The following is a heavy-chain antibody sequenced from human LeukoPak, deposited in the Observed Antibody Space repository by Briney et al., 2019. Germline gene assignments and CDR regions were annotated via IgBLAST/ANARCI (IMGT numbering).Heavy chain of an antibody. J-gene: IGHJ4*02. Sequence: PGGSLGLSCAASGFTVSNNYMSWVRQAPGQGLEWVSVIYSGDITYYADSVKGRFTISRDNSKNTLYLQMNSLRAEDTAVYYCARGSGYSYGFPDYWGQGTLVTVSS. D-gene: IGHD5-18*01. CDR1: GFTVSNNY. CDR3: ARGSGYSYGFPDY. V-gene: IGHV3-53*01. CDR2: IYSGDIT.